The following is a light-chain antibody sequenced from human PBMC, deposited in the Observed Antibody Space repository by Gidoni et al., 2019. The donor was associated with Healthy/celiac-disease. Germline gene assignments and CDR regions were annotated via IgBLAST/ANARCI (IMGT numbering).Light chain of an antibody. J-gene: IGKJ1*01. Sequence: DIQITQSPSTLSASVGDRVTITCRVSQSISSWMAWYQQKPGKAPKLLIYDASSLESGVPSRFSGSGSGTEFTLTISSLQPDDFASYYCQQYNSYSWTFGQGTKVEIK. V-gene: IGKV1-5*01. CDR2: DAS. CDR3: QQYNSYSWT. CDR1: QSISSW.